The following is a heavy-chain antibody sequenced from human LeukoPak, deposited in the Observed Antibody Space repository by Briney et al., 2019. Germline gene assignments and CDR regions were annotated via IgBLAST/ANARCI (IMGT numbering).Heavy chain of an antibody. D-gene: IGHD1-14*01. CDR1: GFTFCNFG. CDR3: ARETGTWDNYFDF. CDR2: IHFDGILQ. V-gene: IGHV3-30*02. Sequence: PGGPLRLSCAPSGFTFCNFGSHWAPRSPGKALEGVTFIHFDGILQNYVASVEGRFSISRDNSKSTVYLQMNSLRPEDTAVYYCARETGTWDNYFDFWGQGTLVTVSS. J-gene: IGHJ4*02.